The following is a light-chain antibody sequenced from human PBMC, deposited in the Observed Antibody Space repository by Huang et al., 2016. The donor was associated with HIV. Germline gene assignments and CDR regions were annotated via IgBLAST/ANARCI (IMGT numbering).Light chain of an antibody. CDR1: QSISTY. V-gene: IGKV1-39*01. Sequence: IQMTQSPTSLSASVGDRVSIACRASQSISTYLNWYQQKPGKALKLLISSASALHSGVPSRVSGSGSGTDFTLTIRGLQLDDFATYYCQQSYSALSSFGPGTRL. J-gene: IGKJ5*01. CDR3: QQSYSALSS. CDR2: SAS.